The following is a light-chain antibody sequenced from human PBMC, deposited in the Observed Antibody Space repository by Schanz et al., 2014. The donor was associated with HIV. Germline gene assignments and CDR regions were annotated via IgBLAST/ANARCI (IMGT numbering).Light chain of an antibody. CDR3: QSADSSGRYVI. CDR2: KDI. J-gene: IGLJ2*01. CDR1: ALPKQF. Sequence: SYELTQPPSVSVSPGQTARISCSGDALPKQFAYWYQQKPGQAPVMVIYKDIKRPSGIPERFSGSTSGTTVTLTISGVQAEDEADYYCQSADSSGRYVIFGGGTKLTVL. V-gene: IGLV3-25*03.